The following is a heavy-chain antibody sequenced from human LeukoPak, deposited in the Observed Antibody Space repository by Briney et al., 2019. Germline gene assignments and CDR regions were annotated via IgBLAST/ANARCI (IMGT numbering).Heavy chain of an antibody. J-gene: IGHJ4*02. CDR1: GFTFDDYG. CDR3: AKPIDSGGNEYFDY. D-gene: IGHD4-23*01. V-gene: IGHV3-20*04. Sequence: RTGGSLRLSCAASGFTFDDYGMSWVRQAPGKGLEWVSGINWNGGSTGYADSVKGRFTISRDNSKNTLYLQKNSLRAEDTAVYYCAKPIDSGGNEYFDYWGQGTLVTVSS. CDR2: INWNGGST.